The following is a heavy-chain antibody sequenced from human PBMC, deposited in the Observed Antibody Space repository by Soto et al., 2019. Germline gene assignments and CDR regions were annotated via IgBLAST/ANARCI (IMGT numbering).Heavy chain of an antibody. D-gene: IGHD3-10*01. V-gene: IGHV4-61*01. J-gene: IGHJ6*02. CDR2: IFFTGAT. CDR1: GDSVTFGLHY. Sequence: QVHLQESGPGLVKPSGTLSLICIVSGDSVTFGLHYWSWIRQPPGKGLEWIGHIFFTGATNYSPSLKSRVTMSVDSSKSQFSLNLTSVTAADSAIYYCARARPDSAGSSLGRRLDVWGQGTTVTVSS. CDR3: ARARPDSAGSSLGRRLDV.